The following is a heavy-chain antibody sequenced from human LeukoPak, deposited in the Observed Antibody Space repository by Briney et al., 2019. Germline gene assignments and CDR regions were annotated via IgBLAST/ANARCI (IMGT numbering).Heavy chain of an antibody. CDR3: ARDPGYSSGWFDY. Sequence: GGSLRLSCVVSGFTFSSYSMSWVRQAPGKGLEWVSSISASSNFISYPDSVKGRFTISRDNAKKSLYLQMNSVRAEDTAVYYCARDPGYSSGWFDYWGQGAPVTVSS. CDR2: ISASSNFI. CDR1: GFTFSSYS. J-gene: IGHJ4*02. V-gene: IGHV3-21*01. D-gene: IGHD6-19*01.